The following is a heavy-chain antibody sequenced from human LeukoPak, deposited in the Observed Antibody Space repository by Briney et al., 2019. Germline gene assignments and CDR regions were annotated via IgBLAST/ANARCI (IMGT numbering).Heavy chain of an antibody. V-gene: IGHV3-48*03. CDR1: GFTFSSFE. CDR2: ISYSGDSM. D-gene: IGHD2-21*01. CDR3: ARGIRDPGP. J-gene: IGHJ5*02. Sequence: PGGSLRLSCAASGFTFSSFEMTWVRQAPGKGLEWVSCISYSGDSMYYADSVKGRFTISRDNAKNSLYLQMNSLRAEDTAVYYCARGIRDPGPWGQGTLVTVSS.